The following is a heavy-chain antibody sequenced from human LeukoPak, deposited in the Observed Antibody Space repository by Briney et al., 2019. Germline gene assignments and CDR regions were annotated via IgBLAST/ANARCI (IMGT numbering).Heavy chain of an antibody. CDR3: ASGRGLYSFYAFDI. CDR2: IYYSGST. V-gene: IGHV4-61*01. D-gene: IGHD5-18*01. Sequence: SETLSLTCTVSGGSVSSGSYYWSWIRQPPGKGLEWIGYIYYSGSTDYNPSLRSRVTISVDTSKSQFSLKLSSVTAADTAVYYCASGRGLYSFYAFDIWGQGTMVTVSS. CDR1: GGSVSSGSYY. J-gene: IGHJ3*02.